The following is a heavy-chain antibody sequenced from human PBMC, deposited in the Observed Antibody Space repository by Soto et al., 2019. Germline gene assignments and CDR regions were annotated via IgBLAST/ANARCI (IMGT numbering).Heavy chain of an antibody. V-gene: IGHV3-23*01. Sequence: HPGGSLRLSCAASGFTFSSYAMIWVRQAPGKGLEWVSVISGTGGTTYYADSVKGRFTISRDNSKNTLYLQMNSLRAEDTAVYYCAKSSRIAAAWHDYWGQGALVTVSS. CDR1: GFTFSSYA. J-gene: IGHJ4*02. CDR2: ISGTGGTT. CDR3: AKSSRIAAAWHDY. D-gene: IGHD6-13*01.